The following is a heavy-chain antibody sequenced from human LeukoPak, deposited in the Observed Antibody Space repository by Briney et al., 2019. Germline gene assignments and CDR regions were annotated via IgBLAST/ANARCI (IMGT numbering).Heavy chain of an antibody. CDR3: ASRAAAAGRPHDGFDI. CDR2: IYPGDSDT. CDR1: GYSFTTYW. D-gene: IGHD6-13*01. J-gene: IGHJ3*02. V-gene: IGHV5-51*01. Sequence: GESLKISCKGSGYSFTTYWIDWVRQMPGKGLEWMGMIYPGDSDTRYSPSFQGQVSISADKSISTAYLQWSSLKASDSAMYYCASRAAAAGRPHDGFDIWGQGTMVTVSS.